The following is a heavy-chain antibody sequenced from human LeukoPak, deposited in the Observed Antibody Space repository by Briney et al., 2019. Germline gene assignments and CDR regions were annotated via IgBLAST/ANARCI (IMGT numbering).Heavy chain of an antibody. CDR3: ARGYGYCSSTSCPVGY. CDR2: MNPNSGNT. D-gene: IGHD2-2*01. Sequence: ASVKVSCKASGYTFTSYDINWVRQATGQGLEWMGWMNPNSGNTGYAQKFQGRVTMTRNTSISTAYMELSSLRSEDTAVYYCARGYGYCSSTSCPVGYWGQGTLVTVSS. CDR1: GYTFTSYD. J-gene: IGHJ4*02. V-gene: IGHV1-8*01.